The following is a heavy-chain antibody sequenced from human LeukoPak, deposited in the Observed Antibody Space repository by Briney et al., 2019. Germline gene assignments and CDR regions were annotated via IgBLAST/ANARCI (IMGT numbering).Heavy chain of an antibody. CDR3: ATTWYYDSRGYLFDD. Sequence: SETLSLTCSVSGVPISTYYWSWLRQSPGKGLEWIAYVYYNGDIMYNPSLRSRVTISLDTSKNQFSLSMTSVTAADTAVYFCATTWYYDSRGYLFDDWGHGTLVTVSS. CDR1: GVPISTYY. CDR2: VYYNGDI. J-gene: IGHJ4*01. V-gene: IGHV4-59*01. D-gene: IGHD3-22*01.